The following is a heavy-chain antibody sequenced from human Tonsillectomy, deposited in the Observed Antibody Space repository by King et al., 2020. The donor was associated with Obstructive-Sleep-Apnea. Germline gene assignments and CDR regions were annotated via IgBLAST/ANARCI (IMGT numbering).Heavy chain of an antibody. Sequence: QVQLVESGGGVVQPGRSLRLSCAASGFTFSSYAMHWVRQTPGKGLEWVAVISYEGGNKYYADSVKGRFTISRDNSKNTLYLQMNNLRPEDTAVYYCARDGADSGFRAYYFDYWGQGTLITVSS. J-gene: IGHJ4*02. V-gene: IGHV3-30-3*01. CDR2: ISYEGGNK. CDR1: GFTFSSYA. D-gene: IGHD6-19*01. CDR3: ARDGADSGFRAYYFDY.